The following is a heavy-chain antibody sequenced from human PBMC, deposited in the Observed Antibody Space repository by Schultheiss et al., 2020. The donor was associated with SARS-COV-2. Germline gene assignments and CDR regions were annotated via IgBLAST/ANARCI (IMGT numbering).Heavy chain of an antibody. CDR2: IYYSGST. CDR1: GGSISSYY. D-gene: IGHD2-15*01. Sequence: SETLSLTCTVSGGSISSYYWSWIRQPPGKGLEWIGYIYYSGSTNYNPSLKSRVTISVDTSKNQFSLKLSSVTAADTAVYYCARGYCSGGSCLYYYYGMDVWGQGTTATVSS. J-gene: IGHJ6*02. V-gene: IGHV4-59*01. CDR3: ARGYCSGGSCLYYYYGMDV.